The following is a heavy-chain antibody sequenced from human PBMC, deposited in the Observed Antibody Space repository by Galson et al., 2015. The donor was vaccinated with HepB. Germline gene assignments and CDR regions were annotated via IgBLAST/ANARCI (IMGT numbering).Heavy chain of an antibody. J-gene: IGHJ6*02. D-gene: IGHD2-15*01. Sequence: SVKVSCKASGSTFSNYAITWVRQAPGQGLEWMGWISAYNGNTNYAQKLQGRVTMTTDTSTTTAYMELRSLRSDDTAVYYCARDERRASSGRYYVHSYYYYTMDVWGQGTTVTVSS. CDR3: ARDERRASSGRYYVHSYYYYTMDV. CDR2: ISAYNGNT. CDR1: GSTFSNYA. V-gene: IGHV1-18*01.